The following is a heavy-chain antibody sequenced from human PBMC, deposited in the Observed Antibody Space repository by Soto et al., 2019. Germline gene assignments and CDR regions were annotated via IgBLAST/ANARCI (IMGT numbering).Heavy chain of an antibody. Sequence: EVQLLESGGGLVQPGGSLRLSCAASGFTFNNYAMPWARQAPGRGLEWASAISGGGDTTSYADSVKGRFTVSRDGSKNTLYLQMSSLRAEDTALYYCAKGRGGSGSLTPRVDFWGQGTLVTVSS. V-gene: IGHV3-23*01. CDR2: ISGGGDTT. J-gene: IGHJ4*02. D-gene: IGHD3-10*01. CDR1: GFTFNNYA. CDR3: AKGRGGSGSLTPRVDF.